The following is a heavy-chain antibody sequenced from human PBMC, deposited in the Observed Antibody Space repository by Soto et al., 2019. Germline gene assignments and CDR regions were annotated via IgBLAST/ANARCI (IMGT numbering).Heavy chain of an antibody. CDR1: GGTFSSYA. D-gene: IGHD3-3*01. CDR3: ARASGYYDFWSGSPPTDYYGMDV. J-gene: IGHJ6*02. Sequence: SVKVSCKASGGTFSSYAISWVRQAPGQGLEWMGGIIPIFGTANYAQKFQGRVTITADESTSTAYMELSSLRSEDTAVYYCARASGYYDFWSGSPPTDYYGMDVWGQGTKVTVSS. CDR2: IIPIFGTA. V-gene: IGHV1-69*13.